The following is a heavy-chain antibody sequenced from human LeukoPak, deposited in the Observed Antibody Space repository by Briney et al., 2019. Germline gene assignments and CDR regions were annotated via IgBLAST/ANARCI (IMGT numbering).Heavy chain of an antibody. CDR1: GFTFNSYA. Sequence: GGSLRLSCAASGFTFNSYAMSWVRQAPGKGLEGVSANSGRCGSTYYADSVKGRFTISRDNSKNTLYLQMNRLRAEDTAVYYCAKDLRYCSSTSCYTDAFDIWGQGTMVTVPS. J-gene: IGHJ3*02. CDR3: AKDLRYCSSTSCYTDAFDI. V-gene: IGHV3-23*01. D-gene: IGHD2-2*02. CDR2: NSGRCGST.